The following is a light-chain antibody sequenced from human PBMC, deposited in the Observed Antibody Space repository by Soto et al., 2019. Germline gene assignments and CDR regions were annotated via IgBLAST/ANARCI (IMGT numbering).Light chain of an antibody. Sequence: QSALTQPPSASGSPGQSITISCTGTSTDFGTYNYVSWYQQHPGKAPKLMIYEVNKRPSGVPDRFSGSKSGNTASLTVSGVQAEDEADYYCSSYAGSNKMIFGGGTQLTVL. CDR3: SSYAGSNKMI. J-gene: IGLJ7*01. CDR1: STDFGTYNY. CDR2: EVN. V-gene: IGLV2-8*01.